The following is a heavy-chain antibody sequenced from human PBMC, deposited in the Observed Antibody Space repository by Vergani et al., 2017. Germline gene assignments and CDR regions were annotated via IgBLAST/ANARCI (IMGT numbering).Heavy chain of an antibody. CDR1: GGSFSGYY. J-gene: IGHJ4*02. CDR3: ARHGYSSGGGFDY. CDR2: IYYSGST. V-gene: IGHV4-34*01. D-gene: IGHD6-19*01. Sequence: QVQLQQWGAGLLKPSETLSLTCAVYGGSFSGYYWSWIRQPPGKGLEWIGYIYYSGSTYYNPSLKSRVTISVDTSKNQFSLKLSSVTAADTAVYYCARHGYSSGGGFDYWGQGTLVTVSS.